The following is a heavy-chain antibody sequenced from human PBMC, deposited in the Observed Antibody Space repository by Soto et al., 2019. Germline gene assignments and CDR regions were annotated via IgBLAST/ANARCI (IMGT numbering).Heavy chain of an antibody. V-gene: IGHV3-74*01. CDR1: GLIFSNYK. CDR2: INTDGSII. Sequence: EVQLVESGGGLVQPGASLRLSCAASGLIFSNYKMHWVRQAPGKGLVWVSRINTDGSIIDYADSVKGRFTVSRDNAKNTLNLQMNSLRADDTAVYYCARDTDGLHYWGQGTLVTVSS. J-gene: IGHJ4*02. CDR3: ARDTDGLHY.